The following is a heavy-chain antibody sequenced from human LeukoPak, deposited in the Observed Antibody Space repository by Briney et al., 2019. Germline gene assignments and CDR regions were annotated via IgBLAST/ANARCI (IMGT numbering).Heavy chain of an antibody. CDR3: ARAVAFGPGSCPGD. J-gene: IGHJ4*01. Sequence: GASVKVSCKASGYTFTDYYMHWVRQAPGQGLEWMGWINPKNGGSHSAQKFQGGVTMTRDTSISTAYMELTRLRSDNTAIYYCARAVAFGPGSCPGDWDQGTLGTVSS. D-gene: IGHD3-10*01. V-gene: IGHV1-2*02. CDR1: GYTFTDYY. CDR2: INPKNGGS.